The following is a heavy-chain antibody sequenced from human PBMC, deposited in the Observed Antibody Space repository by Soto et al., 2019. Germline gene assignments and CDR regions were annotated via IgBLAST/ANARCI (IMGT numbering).Heavy chain of an antibody. Sequence: SESLSLTCTVSGGSVSSGSYYWSWIRQPPGKGLEWIGYIYYSGSTNYNPSLKSRVTISVDTSKNQFSLKLSSVTAADTAVYYCARGRLYLLDYWGQGTLVTVSS. CDR3: ARGRLYLLDY. CDR2: IYYSGST. V-gene: IGHV4-61*01. CDR1: GGSVSSGSYY. J-gene: IGHJ4*02.